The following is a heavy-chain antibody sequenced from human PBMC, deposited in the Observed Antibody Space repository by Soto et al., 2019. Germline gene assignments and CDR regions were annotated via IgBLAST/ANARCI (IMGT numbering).Heavy chain of an antibody. CDR3: ARDGQGLAPYALDV. J-gene: IGHJ6*02. D-gene: IGHD6-19*01. CDR2: IWYDGSNK. V-gene: IGHV3-33*01. CDR1: GFTFSGHA. Sequence: QVQLVESGGGVAQPGRSLRLSCTVSGFTFSGHAMHWVRQAPGKGLEWVTQIWYDGSNKYYAESVKGRFTISRDNSKNTLYLQINRLGGEDTAVYYCARDGQGLAPYALDVWGQGTSVTVSS.